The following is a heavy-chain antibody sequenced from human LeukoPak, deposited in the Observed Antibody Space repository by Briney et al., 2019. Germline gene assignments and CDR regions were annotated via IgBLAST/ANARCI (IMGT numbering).Heavy chain of an antibody. CDR2: INTSGST. D-gene: IGHD3-16*02. J-gene: IGHJ4*02. Sequence: SETLSLTCTVSGGSISSGGYFWSWIRQPAGKGPEWIGRINTSGSTNYNPFLKSRVTISVDTSKNQFSLKLSSVTAADTAVYYCASSYDYVWGSYRYEYPLDYWGQGTLVTVSS. V-gene: IGHV4-61*02. CDR3: ASSYDYVWGSYRYEYPLDY. CDR1: GGSISSGGYF.